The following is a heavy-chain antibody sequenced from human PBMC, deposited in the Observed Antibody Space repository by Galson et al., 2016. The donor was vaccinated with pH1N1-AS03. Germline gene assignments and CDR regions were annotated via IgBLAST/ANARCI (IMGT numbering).Heavy chain of an antibody. V-gene: IGHV3-7*03. Sequence: SLRLSCAASELTFSNYYMSWVRQAPGKGLEWVATIKEDGSQKYYGDSVRGRFTISRDNAKNSLRLQMDSLRADDTATYYCAREYTSGKPTHYDSWGQGTLVTVSS. J-gene: IGHJ4*02. CDR2: IKEDGSQK. D-gene: IGHD6-19*01. CDR1: ELTFSNYY. CDR3: AREYTSGKPTHYDS.